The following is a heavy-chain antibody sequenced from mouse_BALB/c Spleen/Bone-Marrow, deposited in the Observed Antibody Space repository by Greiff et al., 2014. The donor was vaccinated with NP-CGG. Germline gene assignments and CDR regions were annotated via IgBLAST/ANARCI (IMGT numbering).Heavy chain of an antibody. CDR1: GYTFTSSW. Sequence: VQLQQSGSLLVRPGASVKLSCKASGYTFTSSWMHWAKQRPGQGLEWIGDIHPNSGNTNYNEKFRGKATLTVDTSSNTAYVDLSSLTSEDSAVYYCARSYRFWYFDVWGAGTTVTVSS. V-gene: IGHV1S130*01. D-gene: IGHD2-14*01. J-gene: IGHJ1*01. CDR2: IHPNSGNT. CDR3: ARSYRFWYFDV.